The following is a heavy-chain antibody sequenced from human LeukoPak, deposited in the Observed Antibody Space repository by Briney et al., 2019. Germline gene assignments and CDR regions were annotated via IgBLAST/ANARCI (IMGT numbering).Heavy chain of an antibody. CDR2: IGANNANT. Sequence: ASVKVSCKASGGTFSSYAISWVRQAPGQGLEWMGWIGANNANTNYAQKRQGRVTLTTDTSTTTAYMELRSLRSDDTAVYYCARDHVAVAGRLFDYWGQGTLVTVSS. J-gene: IGHJ4*02. D-gene: IGHD6-19*01. CDR3: ARDHVAVAGRLFDY. V-gene: IGHV1-18*01. CDR1: GGTFSSYA.